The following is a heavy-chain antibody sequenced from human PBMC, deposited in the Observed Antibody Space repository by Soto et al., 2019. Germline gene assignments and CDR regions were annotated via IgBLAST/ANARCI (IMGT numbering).Heavy chain of an antibody. CDR2: INPKGDGK. J-gene: IGHJ4*02. D-gene: IGHD3-16*01. CDR1: EQTITGHY. V-gene: IGHV1-2*02. Sequence: QVQMVQSGPEVKKPGASVKISCKASEQTITGHYIQWARQAPGQGLEWMGWINPKGDGKKYAQHFQGRITVTRDTSINTCYMELRALTSDDTAVYYCARVPLSYTNNDYLEHWCQGPLVTVSS. CDR3: ARVPLSYTNNDYLEH.